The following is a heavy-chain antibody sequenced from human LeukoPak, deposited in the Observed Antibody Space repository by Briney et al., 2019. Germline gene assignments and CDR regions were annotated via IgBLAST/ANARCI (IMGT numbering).Heavy chain of an antibody. Sequence: GRSLRLSCAASGLTFSSYAMHWVRQAPGKGLEWVAVISYDGSNKYYADSVKGRFTISRDNSKNTLYLQLNSLRAEDTAVYYCARDLGYYYYMDVWGKGTTVTVSS. D-gene: IGHD3-10*01. J-gene: IGHJ6*03. CDR1: GLTFSSYA. CDR3: ARDLGYYYYMDV. CDR2: ISYDGSNK. V-gene: IGHV3-30*01.